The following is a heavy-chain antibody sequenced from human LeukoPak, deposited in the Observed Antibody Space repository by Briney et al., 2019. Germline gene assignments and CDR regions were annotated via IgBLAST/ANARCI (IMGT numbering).Heavy chain of an antibody. Sequence: SETLSLTCSVSGGSISPYYWSWIRQPPGKGLEWIGYIYYRGTTNYNPSLQSRVTISVATSKNQFSLKLSSVTAADTALYYCARDRASAGGFDYWGQGTLVTVSS. V-gene: IGHV4-59*01. D-gene: IGHD2-15*01. CDR3: ARDRASAGGFDY. J-gene: IGHJ4*02. CDR1: GGSISPYY. CDR2: IYYRGTT.